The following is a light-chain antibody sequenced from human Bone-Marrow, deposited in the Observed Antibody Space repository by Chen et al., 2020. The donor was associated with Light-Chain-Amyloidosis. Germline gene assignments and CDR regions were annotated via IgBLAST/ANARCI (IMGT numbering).Light chain of an antibody. Sequence: SYEVTQPPSVSVSPGQTASIPRSGNNLEVKYVSWYQQKTGRSPILVIYPDDKRPSGVPERFSGSSSGNTATLTSSGAQAMDEADYYCQTWDRSTMLFGGGTKLIVL. J-gene: IGLJ3*02. CDR3: QTWDRSTML. V-gene: IGLV3-1*01. CDR2: PDD. CDR1: NLEVKY.